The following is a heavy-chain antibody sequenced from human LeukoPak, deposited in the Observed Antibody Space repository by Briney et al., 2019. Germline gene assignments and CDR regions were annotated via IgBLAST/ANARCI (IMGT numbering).Heavy chain of an antibody. CDR3: ARAPYNKGLAFDI. D-gene: IGHD5-24*01. J-gene: IGHJ3*02. Sequence: HPGGSLRLSCAASGFTFSSYWMSWVRQALGKGLEWVANIKQDGSEKYYVDSVKGRFTISRDNAKNSLYLQMNSLRAEDTAVYYCARAPYNKGLAFDIWGQGTMVTVSS. CDR2: IKQDGSEK. CDR1: GFTFSSYW. V-gene: IGHV3-7*01.